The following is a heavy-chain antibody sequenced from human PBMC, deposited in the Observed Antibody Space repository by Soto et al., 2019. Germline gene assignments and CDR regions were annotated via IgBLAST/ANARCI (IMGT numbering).Heavy chain of an antibody. Sequence: EEQLVASGGGLVQPXGXLXLSCAXSXXXLRSXWMXXVRXXXXKGLEWLATIKKEAIEKNYVDPVRGGFPVFRENAKNPWYLQMNSLRAGDTPVYYWARDSGNGSGNSVNHYLDCWGRGTRVTSPQ. CDR3: ARDSGNGSGNSVNHYLDC. J-gene: IGHJ4*01. D-gene: IGHD3-10*01. CDR2: IKKEAIEK. V-gene: IGHV3-7*01. CDR1: XXXLRSXW.